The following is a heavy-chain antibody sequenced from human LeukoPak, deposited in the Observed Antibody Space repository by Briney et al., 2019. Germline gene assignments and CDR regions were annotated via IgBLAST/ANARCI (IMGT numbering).Heavy chain of an antibody. J-gene: IGHJ5*02. CDR1: GYTFTSYY. V-gene: IGHV1-46*01. D-gene: IGHD2-2*01. Sequence: ASVKVSCKASGYTFTSYYMHWVRQAPGQGLEWMGIINPSGGSTSYAQKFQGRVTMTRDTSISTAHMELRRLRSDDTAVYYCARTLPAAMRSWFDPWGQGTLVTVSS. CDR3: ARTLPAAMRSWFDP. CDR2: INPSGGST.